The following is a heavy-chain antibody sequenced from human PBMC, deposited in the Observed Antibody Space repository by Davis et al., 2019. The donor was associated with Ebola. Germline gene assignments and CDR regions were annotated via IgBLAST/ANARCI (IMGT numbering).Heavy chain of an antibody. D-gene: IGHD2-2*01. CDR3: TREVVPATLHHYYYGLDV. V-gene: IGHV3-33*01. CDR2: IWYDGSNE. J-gene: IGHJ6*02. CDR1: GFTFSSFG. Sequence: GESLKISCAASGFTFSSFGMHWVRQAPGKGLVWLALIWYDGSNEYYADSVKGRFTISRDNSKSTLFLQMNSLRAEDTAVYYCTREVVPATLHHYYYGLDVWGQGTTVTVSS.